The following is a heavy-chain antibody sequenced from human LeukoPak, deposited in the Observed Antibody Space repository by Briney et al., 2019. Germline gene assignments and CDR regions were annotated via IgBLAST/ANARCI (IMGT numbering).Heavy chain of an antibody. CDR2: IYPGDSDT. D-gene: IGHD3-22*01. J-gene: IGHJ5*02. CDR1: GYSFPNYW. V-gene: IGHV5-51*01. Sequence: GESLKISCKGSGYSFPNYWIAWVRQMPGKGLEWMGIIYPGDSDTKYSPSFEGQVTLSADKSINTAYLQWSSLTASDTAMYYCARLTDHYDSSGYYRNYNWFDPWGQGTLVTVSS. CDR3: ARLTDHYDSSGYYRNYNWFDP.